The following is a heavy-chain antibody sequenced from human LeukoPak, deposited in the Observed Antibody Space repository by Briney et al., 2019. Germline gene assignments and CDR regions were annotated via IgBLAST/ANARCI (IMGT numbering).Heavy chain of an antibody. J-gene: IGHJ3*02. CDR1: GDSISSGDYY. D-gene: IGHD3-22*01. Sequence: KPSQTLSLTCTVSGDSISSGDYYWSWIRQPAGKGLEWIGRISSSGSTNYNPSPKSRVTISVDTSKNQFSLKLSSVTAADTAVYFCARGPYSYDSSGAFDIWGQGTMVTVSS. CDR3: ARGPYSYDSSGAFDI. V-gene: IGHV4-61*02. CDR2: ISSSGST.